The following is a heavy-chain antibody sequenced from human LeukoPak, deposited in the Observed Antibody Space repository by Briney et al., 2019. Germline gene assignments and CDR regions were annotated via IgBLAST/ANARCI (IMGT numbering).Heavy chain of an antibody. Sequence: SETLSLTCTVSGDSINSRSYYWDWIRQPPGKGLEWIGYIYYSGSTNYNPSLKSRVTISVDTSKNQFSLKLSSVTAADTAVYYCARHMGSSGYYYYYYYYGMDVWGQGTTVTVSS. CDR2: IYYSGST. CDR1: GDSINSRSYY. V-gene: IGHV4-61*05. D-gene: IGHD3-22*01. CDR3: ARHMGSSGYYYYYYYYGMDV. J-gene: IGHJ6*02.